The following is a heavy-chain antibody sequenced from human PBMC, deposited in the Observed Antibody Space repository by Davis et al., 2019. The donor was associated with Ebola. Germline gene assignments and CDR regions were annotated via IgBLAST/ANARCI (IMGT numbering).Heavy chain of an antibody. Sequence: SETLSLTCAVYGGSFSGYYWNWIRQPPGKGLEWIGEISHSGSTSYNPSLKSRVTISVDTSKNQFSLKLSSVTAADTAVYYCARAAGGWQWRLPDAFDIWGQGTLVTVSS. CDR2: ISHSGST. J-gene: IGHJ4*02. CDR3: ARAAGGWQWRLPDAFDI. D-gene: IGHD2-2*01. CDR1: GGSFSGYY. V-gene: IGHV4-34*01.